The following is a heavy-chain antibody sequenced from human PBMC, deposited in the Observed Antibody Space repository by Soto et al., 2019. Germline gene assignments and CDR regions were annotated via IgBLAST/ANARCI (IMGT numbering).Heavy chain of an antibody. J-gene: IGHJ4*02. V-gene: IGHV4-39*01. CDR2: IYYSGRT. CDR3: ARQRTTVVTQAYFDH. Sequence: SETLSLTCIVSGESISSSSYYWGRIRQPPGKGLEWIGSIYYSGRTYYNPSFKSRVTISIDTSKNQFSLKLSSVTATDTAVYYCARQRTTVVTQAYFDHWGQGALVTVSS. CDR1: GESISSSSYY. D-gene: IGHD2-21*02.